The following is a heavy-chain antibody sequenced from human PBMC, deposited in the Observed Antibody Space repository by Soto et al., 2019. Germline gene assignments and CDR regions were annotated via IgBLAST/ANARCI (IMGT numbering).Heavy chain of an antibody. CDR3: AADSTSGWYGGWGY. Sequence: SVKVSCKASGFTFTSSAVKWVRQARGQRLEWIGWIVVGSGNTNYGQKFQERVSSTRDRSTSTAYSELSSLRSEDTAVYYCAADSTSGWYGGWGYWDQGTLVTVCS. D-gene: IGHD6-19*01. J-gene: IGHJ4*02. V-gene: IGHV1-58*01. CDR1: GFTFTSSA. CDR2: IVVGSGNT.